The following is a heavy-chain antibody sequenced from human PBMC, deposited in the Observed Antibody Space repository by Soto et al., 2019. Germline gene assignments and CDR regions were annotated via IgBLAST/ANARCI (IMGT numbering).Heavy chain of an antibody. J-gene: IGHJ6*02. Sequence: QVQLEQSGAEVKQPGSSVRVSCKASGGTFSNSAISWVRQAPGQGLEWMGGIMPVFRAPDYAQNFQSRVTNTPDDSPSRCNVVLQRMRSDDTGVYCCARDIDRLQFSWNYYYILDVWGQRTT. CDR3: ARDIDRLQFSWNYYYILDV. V-gene: IGHV1-69*05. D-gene: IGHD2-15*01. CDR2: IMPVFRAP. CDR1: GGTFSNSA.